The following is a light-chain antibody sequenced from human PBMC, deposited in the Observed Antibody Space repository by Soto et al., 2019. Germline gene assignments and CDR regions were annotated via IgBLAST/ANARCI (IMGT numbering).Light chain of an antibody. CDR3: QQYNNWPWT. CDR2: GAS. Sequence: IVMTQSPAILSVSPGERATLSYRASQSVSSNLAWYQQKPGQAPRLLIYGASTRATGIPARFSGSGSGTEFTLTISSLQSEDFAVYYCQQYNNWPWTFGQGTKVEIK. J-gene: IGKJ1*01. CDR1: QSVSSN. V-gene: IGKV3-15*01.